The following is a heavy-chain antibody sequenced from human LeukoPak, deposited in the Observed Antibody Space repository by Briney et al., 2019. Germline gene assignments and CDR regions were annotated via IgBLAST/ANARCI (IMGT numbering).Heavy chain of an antibody. CDR2: ISSSSSYT. J-gene: IGHJ4*02. CDR1: GFTFSDYY. Sequence: GGSLRLSCAASGFTFSDYYMIWIRQAPGKGLEWVSYISSSSSYTNYADSVKGRFTISRDNAKNSLYLQVNSLRAEDTAVYYCARALYSSGWYNDGYWGQGTLVTVSS. CDR3: ARALYSSGWYNDGY. V-gene: IGHV3-11*06. D-gene: IGHD6-19*01.